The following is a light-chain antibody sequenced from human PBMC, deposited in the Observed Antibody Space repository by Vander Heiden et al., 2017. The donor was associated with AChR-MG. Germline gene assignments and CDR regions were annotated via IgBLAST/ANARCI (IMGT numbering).Light chain of an antibody. Sequence: EIVLTQSPATLSLSPGERATLSCRASQSVSSYLAWYQQKPGQAPRLLIYDASNRATGIPARFSGSGSGTDFTLTTSSLEPEDFAVYYCQQRSNWPPLFTFGPGTKVEIK. CDR1: QSVSSY. J-gene: IGKJ3*01. V-gene: IGKV3-11*01. CDR3: QQRSNWPPLFT. CDR2: DAS.